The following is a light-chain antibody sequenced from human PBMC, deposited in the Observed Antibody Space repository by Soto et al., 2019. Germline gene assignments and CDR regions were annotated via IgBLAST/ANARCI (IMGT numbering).Light chain of an antibody. Sequence: DGELIKYSLSLPVTPGQRASNSCRSSKSLADSDGNPFFSWYHKCTGQSPMRLIAKIFDRASGVPDRFSGSGSGTDVTLKISGVEAWEVEIYCYMQYVYLPHTGGQGTK. J-gene: IGKJ2*01. CDR2: KIF. V-gene: IGKV2-30*01. CDR1: KSLADSDGNPF. CDR3: MQYVYLPHT.